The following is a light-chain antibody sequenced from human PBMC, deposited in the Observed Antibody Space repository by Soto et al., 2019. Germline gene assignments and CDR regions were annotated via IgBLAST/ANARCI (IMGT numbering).Light chain of an antibody. CDR3: QQYNSYFRTWT. CDR1: QSISSW. V-gene: IGKV1-5*01. CDR2: DAS. Sequence: DIQMTQSPSTLSASVGDRVTITCRASQSISSWLAWYQQKPGKAPNLLIYDASSLESGVPSRFSGSGSGTEFTLTISSLQPDDFATNYCQQYNSYFRTWTFGQGTKVEIK. J-gene: IGKJ1*01.